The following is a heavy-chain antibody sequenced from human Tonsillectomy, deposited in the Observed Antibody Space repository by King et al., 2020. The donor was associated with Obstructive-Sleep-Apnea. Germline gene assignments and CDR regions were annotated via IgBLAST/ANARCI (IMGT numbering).Heavy chain of an antibody. D-gene: IGHD6-13*01. CDR3: ARDSRLAAADTSYYYGMDV. CDR1: GGFISSYY. J-gene: IGHJ6*02. V-gene: IGHV4-59*01. CDR2: MYYSGST. Sequence: QLQESGPGLVKPSETLSLTCIVSGGFISSYYWSWIRQPPGKGLEWIVHMYYSGSTNYNPSLKSRVTISVDTSKNQFSLKLSSVTTADTAVYDCARDSRLAAADTSYYYGMDVWGQGTTVTVSS.